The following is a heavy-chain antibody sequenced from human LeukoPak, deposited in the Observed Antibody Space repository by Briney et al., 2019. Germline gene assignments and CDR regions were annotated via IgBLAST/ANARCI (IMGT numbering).Heavy chain of an antibody. J-gene: IGHJ4*02. V-gene: IGHV4-34*01. CDR3: ARVRWLHPLDY. Sequence: SETLSLTCAVYGGSFSGYYWSWIRQPPGKGLEWIGEINHSGSTNYNPSLKSRVTISVDTSKNQFSLKLSSVTAADTAVYYCARVRWLHPLDYWGQGTLVTVSS. D-gene: IGHD5-12*01. CDR2: INHSGST. CDR1: GGSFSGYY.